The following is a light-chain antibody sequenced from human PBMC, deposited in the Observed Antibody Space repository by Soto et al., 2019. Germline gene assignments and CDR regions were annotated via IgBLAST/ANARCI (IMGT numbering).Light chain of an antibody. CDR2: GAS. V-gene: IGKV3-20*01. CDR1: QSVSHNY. Sequence: EIVLTQSPGTLSLSPGERATLSCRSSQSVSHNYLAWYQRKPGQSPTLLIYGASSRATGIPDRFSGSGSGTDVILTISILEPEECAVYYCQQYDRSWTFGQGTKVAIK. CDR3: QQYDRSWT. J-gene: IGKJ1*01.